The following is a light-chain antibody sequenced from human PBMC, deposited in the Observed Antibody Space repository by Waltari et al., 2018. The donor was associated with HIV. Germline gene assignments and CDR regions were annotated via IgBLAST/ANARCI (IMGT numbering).Light chain of an antibody. CDR1: GSNIGRNN. CDR3: AAWDDSLNGPV. J-gene: IGLJ2*01. V-gene: IGLV1-44*01. CDR2: RNN. Sequence: QSVLTQSPSASGTPGQRVTISCSGSGSNIGRNNVHWYQHVPGTAPKLLIYRNNRRPSGVPDRFSGSKSGASASLAISGLQSEDEADYYCAAWDDSLNGPVFGGGTRLTVL.